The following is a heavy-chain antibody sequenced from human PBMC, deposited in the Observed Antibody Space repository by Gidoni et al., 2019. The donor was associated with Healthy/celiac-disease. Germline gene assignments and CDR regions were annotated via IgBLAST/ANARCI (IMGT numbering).Heavy chain of an antibody. D-gene: IGHD2-2*01. Sequence: QVQLVESGGGLVKPGGSLRLSCAASGFPFSDYYMSWIRQAPGKGLEWVSYISSSSSYTNYADSVKGRFTISRDNAKNSLYLQMNSLRAEDTAVYYCAREDGTSILVFDIWGQGTMVTVSS. J-gene: IGHJ3*02. CDR1: GFPFSDYY. V-gene: IGHV3-11*06. CDR3: AREDGTSILVFDI. CDR2: ISSSSSYT.